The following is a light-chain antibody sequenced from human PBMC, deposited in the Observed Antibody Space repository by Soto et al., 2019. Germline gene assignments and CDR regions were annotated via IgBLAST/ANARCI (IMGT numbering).Light chain of an antibody. Sequence: EIVLTQSPGTLSLSPGEIDTLSCRASQSVSSSYLAWYQQKPGQAPRLLIYGASSRATGIPDRFSGSGSGTDFTLTISRLEPEDFAVYYCQPYGAFGQGTKLEIK. CDR3: QPYGA. CDR1: QSVSSSY. J-gene: IGKJ2*01. CDR2: GAS. V-gene: IGKV3-20*01.